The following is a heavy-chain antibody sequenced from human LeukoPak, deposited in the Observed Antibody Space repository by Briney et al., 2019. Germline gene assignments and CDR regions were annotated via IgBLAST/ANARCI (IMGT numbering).Heavy chain of an antibody. Sequence: ASVKVSCRASGYTFTSHYMHWVRQAPGQGLEWMGTINPSGGSTSYAQKFQGRVTMTRDTSTSTVYIEVSSLTSEDTAVYYCARGGSTGIFDYWGQGALVTVSP. J-gene: IGHJ4*02. CDR1: GYTFTSHY. D-gene: IGHD3-10*01. CDR3: ARGGSTGIFDY. CDR2: INPSGGST. V-gene: IGHV1-46*03.